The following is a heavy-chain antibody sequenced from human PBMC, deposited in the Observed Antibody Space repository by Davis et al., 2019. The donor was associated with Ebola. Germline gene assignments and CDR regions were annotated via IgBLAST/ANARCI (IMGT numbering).Heavy chain of an antibody. V-gene: IGHV4-39*07. CDR1: GGSISSSSYY. CDR2: IYYSGST. Sequence: SETLSLTCTVSGGSISSSSYYWGWIRQPPGKGLEWIGSIYYSGSTYYNPSLKSRLTISVDTSKNQFSLKLSSVTAADTAVYYCARGGLRGWDYWGQGTLVTVSS. J-gene: IGHJ4*02. CDR3: ARGGLRGWDY. D-gene: IGHD4-17*01.